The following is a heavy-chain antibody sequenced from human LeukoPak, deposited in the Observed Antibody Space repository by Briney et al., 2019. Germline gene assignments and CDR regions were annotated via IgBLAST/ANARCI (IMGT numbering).Heavy chain of an antibody. CDR2: ISYDGSNK. Sequence: PGGSLRLSCAASGFTFSSYAMHWVRQAPGKGLEWVAVISYDGSNKYYADSVKGRFTISRDNSKNTLYLQMNSLRAEDTAVYYCARDSRSSYYGSGSYLFDYWGQGTLVTVSS. CDR3: ARDSRSSYYGSGSYLFDY. D-gene: IGHD3-10*01. CDR1: GFTFSSYA. J-gene: IGHJ4*02. V-gene: IGHV3-30*04.